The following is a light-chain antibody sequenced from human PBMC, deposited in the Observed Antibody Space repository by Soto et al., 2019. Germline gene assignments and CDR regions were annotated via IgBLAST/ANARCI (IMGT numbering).Light chain of an antibody. CDR3: QSYDSSLSGSV. J-gene: IGLJ3*02. V-gene: IGLV1-40*01. CDR2: GNS. CDR1: SSNIGAGYD. Sequence: QSVLTQPPSVSGAPGQRVTISCTGSSSNIGAGYDVHWYQQLPGTAPKLLIYGNSNRPSGVPVRFSGSKSGTSASLAITGLQAEDEADYHCQSYDSSLSGSVFGGGTKLTVL.